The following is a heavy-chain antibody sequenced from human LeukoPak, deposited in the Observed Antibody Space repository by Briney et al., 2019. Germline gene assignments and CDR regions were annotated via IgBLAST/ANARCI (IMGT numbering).Heavy chain of an antibody. J-gene: IGHJ6*02. D-gene: IGHD4-17*01. V-gene: IGHV3-23*01. CDR2: ISGSGGST. Sequence: QSGGSLRLSCAASGFTFSSYAMSWVRQAPGKGLEWVSVISGSGGSTYYADSVKGRFTISRDNSKNTLYLQMNSLRAEGTAVYYCAKRRERDYGYYYFGMDVWGQGTTVTVSS. CDR3: AKRRERDYGYYYFGMDV. CDR1: GFTFSSYA.